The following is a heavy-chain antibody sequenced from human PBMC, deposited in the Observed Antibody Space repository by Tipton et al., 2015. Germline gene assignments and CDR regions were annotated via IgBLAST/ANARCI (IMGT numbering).Heavy chain of an antibody. CDR2: IIPIFRST. V-gene: IGHV1-69*01. CDR3: ATGIAVSGYDAFDI. CDR1: GGTFSNSA. Sequence: QLVQSGAEVKKPGSSVKVSCKASGGTFSNSAISWVRQAPGQGLEWVGGIIPIFRSTNYAQKLQGRVTITADESTSTAYMELSSLRSEDTAAYYCATGIAVSGYDAFDIWGQGTMVSVSS. J-gene: IGHJ3*02. D-gene: IGHD6-19*01.